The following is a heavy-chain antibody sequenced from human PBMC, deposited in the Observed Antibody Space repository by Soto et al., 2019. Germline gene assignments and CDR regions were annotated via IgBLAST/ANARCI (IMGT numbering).Heavy chain of an antibody. J-gene: IGHJ4*02. CDR1: GGTFSSYA. V-gene: IGHV1-69*13. CDR3: ARRGLWGNWNYFDY. D-gene: IGHD1-20*01. CDR2: IIPIFGTA. Sequence: SVKVSCKASGGTFSSYAISWGRQAPGQGLEWMGGIIPIFGTANYAQKFQGRVTITADESTSTAYMELSSLRSADTAVYYCARRGLWGNWNYFDYWGQGTLVTVSS.